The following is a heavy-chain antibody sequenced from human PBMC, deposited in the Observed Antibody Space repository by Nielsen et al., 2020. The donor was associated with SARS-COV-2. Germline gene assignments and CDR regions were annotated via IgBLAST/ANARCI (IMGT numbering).Heavy chain of an antibody. J-gene: IGHJ4*02. CDR2: IYYSGST. CDR1: GGSISSGGYY. V-gene: IGHV4-30-4*08. CDR3: ARVGSGSWDFDC. D-gene: IGHD1-26*01. Sequence: SETLSLTCTVSGGSISSGGYYWSWIRQHPGKGLEWIGYIYYSGSTYYNPSLKSRVTISVDTSKNQFSLKLSSVTAADTAVYYCARVGSGSWDFDCWGQGTLVTVSS.